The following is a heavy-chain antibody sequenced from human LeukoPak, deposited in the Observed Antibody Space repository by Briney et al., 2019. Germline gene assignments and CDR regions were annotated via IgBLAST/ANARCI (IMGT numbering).Heavy chain of an antibody. CDR1: GFTFNNYA. CDR2: ISGSDGTT. Sequence: PGGSLRLSCAASGFTFNNYAMSWVRQAPGMGLEWVSGISGSDGTTNCADSVKGRFTVSRDNSKNTLYLQMNSLRGEETAVYYCAKGLSSSTWADFDYWGQGTLVTVSS. V-gene: IGHV3-23*01. CDR3: AKGLSSSTWADFDY. J-gene: IGHJ4*02. D-gene: IGHD6-13*01.